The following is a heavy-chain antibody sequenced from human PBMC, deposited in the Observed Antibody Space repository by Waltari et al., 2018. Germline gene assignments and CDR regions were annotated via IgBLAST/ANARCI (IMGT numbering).Heavy chain of an antibody. CDR1: GGALSDNY. Sequence: QVQLQQWGTGLLKPSETLSPTCAVYGGALSDNYWIWIRQPPGKGLEWIGEINHSGNTNYNSSLKSRVTISIHTSINQFSLKLSSVTAADTSVYYCARVGYSSSSGNYLDHWGQGTLVTVSS. V-gene: IGHV4-34*01. J-gene: IGHJ4*02. CDR2: INHSGNT. CDR3: ARVGYSSSSGNYLDH. D-gene: IGHD6-6*01.